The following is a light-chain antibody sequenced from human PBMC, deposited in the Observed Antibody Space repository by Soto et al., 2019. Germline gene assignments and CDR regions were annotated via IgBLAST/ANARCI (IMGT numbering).Light chain of an antibody. Sequence: QSVLTQAASVSGSPGQSITISCTGTSSDVGRYSLVSWYQQHPGKAPKLVIYEGTKRPSGVSDRFSGSKSGNTASLTIAGLQAEDEADYHCSPYGANSTYGFVTGTKVTVL. CDR3: SPYGANSTYG. CDR1: SSDVGRYSL. J-gene: IGLJ1*01. V-gene: IGLV2-23*01. CDR2: EGT.